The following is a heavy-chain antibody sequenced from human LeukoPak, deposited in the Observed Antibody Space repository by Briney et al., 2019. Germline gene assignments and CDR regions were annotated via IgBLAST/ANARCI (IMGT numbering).Heavy chain of an antibody. J-gene: IGHJ4*02. Sequence: SETLSLTCAVYGGSFSGYYWSWIRQPPGKGLEWIGEINHSGSTNYNPSLKSRVTISVDTSKNQFSLKLSSVTAADTAVYYCARDNNPYYDSSGYFGYWGQGTLVTVSS. V-gene: IGHV4-34*01. D-gene: IGHD3-22*01. CDR2: INHSGST. CDR1: GGSFSGYY. CDR3: ARDNNPYYDSSGYFGY.